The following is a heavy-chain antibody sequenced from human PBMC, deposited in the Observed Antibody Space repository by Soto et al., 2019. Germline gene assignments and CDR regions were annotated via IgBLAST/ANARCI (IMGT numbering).Heavy chain of an antibody. Sequence: SVKVSFKAPGGTFSSYAISWVRQAPGQGLEWMGGIIPIFGTANYAQKFQGRVTITADESTSTAYMELSSLRSEDTAVYYCARGPTVTLYYYYGMDVWGQGTTITVSS. V-gene: IGHV1-69*13. CDR2: IIPIFGTA. J-gene: IGHJ6*02. CDR1: GGTFSSYA. D-gene: IGHD4-17*01. CDR3: ARGPTVTLYYYYGMDV.